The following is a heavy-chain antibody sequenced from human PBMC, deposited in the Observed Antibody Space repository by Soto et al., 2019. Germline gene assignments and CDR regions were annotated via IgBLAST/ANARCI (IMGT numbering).Heavy chain of an antibody. CDR1: GGYVSSGSYY. Sequence: QVQLQESGPGLVKPSETRSLTCTVTGGYVSSGSYYWSWIRQPPGKGLEWIGYIYYSGSTNYNPSLKSRVTISVDTSKNQFSLKLSSVTAADTAVYYCARLDYSNYVGVVFDFWGQGTLVTVSS. CDR3: ARLDYSNYVGVVFDF. CDR2: IYYSGST. D-gene: IGHD4-4*01. J-gene: IGHJ4*02. V-gene: IGHV4-61*01.